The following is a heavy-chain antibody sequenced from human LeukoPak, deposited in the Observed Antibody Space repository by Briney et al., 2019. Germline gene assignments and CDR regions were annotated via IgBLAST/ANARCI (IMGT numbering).Heavy chain of an antibody. CDR3: ARRSGIAVAGAFDY. V-gene: IGHV3-74*01. J-gene: IGHJ4*02. D-gene: IGHD6-19*01. Sequence: GGSLRLSCAASGFTFSHYWMHWVRQAPGKGLVWVTRIYNDGSSTSYADSVKGRFTISRDNSKNTLYLQMNSLRAEDTAVYCCARRSGIAVAGAFDYWGQGTLVTVSS. CDR2: IYNDGSST. CDR1: GFTFSHYW.